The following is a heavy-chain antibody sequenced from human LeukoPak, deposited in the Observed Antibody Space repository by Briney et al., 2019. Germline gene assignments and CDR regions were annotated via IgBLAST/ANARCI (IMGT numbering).Heavy chain of an antibody. V-gene: IGHV4-61*02. D-gene: IGHD3-22*01. J-gene: IGHJ4*02. Sequence: SETLSLTCTVSGGSISSGSYYWSWIRQPAGKGLEWIGRIYTSGSTNYNPSLKSRVTISVDTSKNQFSLKLSSVTAADTAVYYCAREDYDSSGYYYFLYVWGQGTLVTVSS. CDR2: IYTSGST. CDR3: AREDYDSSGYYYFLYV. CDR1: GGSISSGSYY.